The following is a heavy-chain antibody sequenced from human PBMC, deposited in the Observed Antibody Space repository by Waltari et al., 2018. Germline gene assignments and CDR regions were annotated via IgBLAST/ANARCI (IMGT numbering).Heavy chain of an antibody. Sequence: EVQLLESGGGLVPRGGSLSLPCAVSGFLFRRFAIRWVRHTPGKGLEWVAGTSASSGSTYYADSVQGRFTISRDNSKKRVFLQMNSLRAEDTATYYCTKMRRNLPRDIIDNWGQGTQVIIAS. J-gene: IGHJ4*02. CDR2: TSASSGST. CDR1: GFLFRRFA. CDR3: TKMRRNLPRDIIDN. V-gene: IGHV3-23*01.